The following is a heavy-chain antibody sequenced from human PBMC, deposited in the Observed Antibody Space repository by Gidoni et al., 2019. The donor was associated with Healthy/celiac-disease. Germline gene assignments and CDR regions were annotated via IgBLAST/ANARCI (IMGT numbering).Heavy chain of an antibody. Sequence: QVQLQQWGAGLLKPSETLSLTCAVYGGSFSGYYWSWIRQPPGKGLEWIGEINHSGSTNYNPSLKSRVNISVDTSKNQFSLKLSSVTAAETAVYYCASSGVGVTAIPFVHWGQGTLVTVSS. J-gene: IGHJ4*02. CDR2: INHSGST. V-gene: IGHV4-34*01. CDR1: GGSFSGYY. D-gene: IGHD2-21*02. CDR3: ASSGVGVTAIPFVH.